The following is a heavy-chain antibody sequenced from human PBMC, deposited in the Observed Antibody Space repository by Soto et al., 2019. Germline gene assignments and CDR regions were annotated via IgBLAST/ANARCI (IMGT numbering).Heavy chain of an antibody. CDR2: ISGAGADT. CDR3: GKFIWVERGPS. Sequence: EVQLLASGGGLVQPGGSLRLSCEPSGFIFSNFAISWVRQAPGKGLEWVSAISGAGADTYYADSVKGRFTISRDNFKSTLYLQMNSLRAEDTALYDCGKFIWVERGPSWGQGTQVTVSS. CDR1: GFIFSNFA. D-gene: IGHD1-1*01. V-gene: IGHV3-23*01. J-gene: IGHJ5*02.